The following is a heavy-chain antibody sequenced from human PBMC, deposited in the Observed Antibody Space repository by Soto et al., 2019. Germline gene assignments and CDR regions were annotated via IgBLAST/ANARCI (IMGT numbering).Heavy chain of an antibody. D-gene: IGHD3-3*01. CDR3: ARANYDCWSVYGNWFDP. Sequence: PSETLSLTCTVSGGSIGSYYWSWIRQPPGKGLEWFGYLYYSGSTNYNPSLKSRVTLSVDTSKNKFSLILSSVISEDTAVSYCARANYDCWSVYGNWFDPWGQGALVTVYS. CDR1: GGSIGSYY. CDR2: LYYSGST. V-gene: IGHV4-59*01. J-gene: IGHJ5*02.